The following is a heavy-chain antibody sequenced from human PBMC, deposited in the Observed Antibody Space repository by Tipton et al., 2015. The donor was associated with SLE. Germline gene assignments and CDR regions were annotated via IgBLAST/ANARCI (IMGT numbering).Heavy chain of an antibody. CDR2: INWNGGST. D-gene: IGHD6-13*01. Sequence: SLRLSCAASGFTFDDYGMSWVRQAPGKGLEWVSGINWNGGSTFYADSVKGRFTISRDNAKNSLYLQMNSLRAEDTALYYCARHSSSWTEYYFDYWGQGTLVTVSS. V-gene: IGHV3-20*04. CDR3: ARHSSSWTEYYFDY. CDR1: GFTFDDYG. J-gene: IGHJ4*02.